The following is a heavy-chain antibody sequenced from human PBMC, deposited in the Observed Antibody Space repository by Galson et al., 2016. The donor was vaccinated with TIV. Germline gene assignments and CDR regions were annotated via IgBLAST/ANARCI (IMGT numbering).Heavy chain of an antibody. CDR2: INPSGGST. J-gene: IGHJ4*02. V-gene: IGHV1-46*01. CDR1: GYTFTSYY. CDR3: ARVLEVAGTDY. D-gene: IGHD6-19*01. Sequence: SVKVSCKASGYTFTSYYMHWVRQAPGQGLEWMGIINPSGGSTSYAQKFQGRVTMTRDTSTSKVYMELSSLRSDDTAVYYCARVLEVAGTDYLGQGTLVTFSS.